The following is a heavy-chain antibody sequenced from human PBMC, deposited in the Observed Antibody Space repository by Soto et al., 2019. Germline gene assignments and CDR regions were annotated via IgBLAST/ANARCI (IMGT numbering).Heavy chain of an antibody. CDR3: AKESGRSQLDQDFDY. Sequence: GGSLRLSCVAAGFTFSSAAMNWVRQAPGKGLEWVSIISDTGTRTHYADSVKGRFTVSRDNSKNTLYLDMNSLRAEDTAVYYCAKESGRSQLDQDFDYGGQGTTVTVS. D-gene: IGHD1-26*01. J-gene: IGHJ4*02. V-gene: IGHV3-23*01. CDR1: GFTFSSAA. CDR2: ISDTGTRT.